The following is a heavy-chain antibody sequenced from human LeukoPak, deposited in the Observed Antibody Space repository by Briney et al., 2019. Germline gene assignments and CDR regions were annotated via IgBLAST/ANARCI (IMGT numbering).Heavy chain of an antibody. J-gene: IGHJ3*02. CDR1: GFTSSSYS. D-gene: IGHD1-26*01. CDR2: ISTSSSYI. Sequence: GGSLRLSCAASGFTSSSYSTSWVRHAPGKGLEWVSSISTSSSYIYYADSVKGRFTISRDNAKNSLYLQMNSLRAEDTAVYYCASFGGSDAFDIWGQGTMVTVSS. V-gene: IGHV3-21*01. CDR3: ASFGGSDAFDI.